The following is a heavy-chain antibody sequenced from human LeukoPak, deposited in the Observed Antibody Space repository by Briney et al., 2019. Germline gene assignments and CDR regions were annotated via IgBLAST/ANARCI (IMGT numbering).Heavy chain of an antibody. Sequence: ASVTVSFKASGYTFTTYHMHWVRQATGRGLEWMGIIIPSGGSTAYAQKFQGRVTMTRDTSTRTVYMELSSLSSEDTAVYYCARGSGDGYANWLDSWGQGTLVTVSS. CDR2: IIPSGGST. D-gene: IGHD5-24*01. CDR1: GYTFTTYH. CDR3: ARGSGDGYANWLDS. J-gene: IGHJ5*01. V-gene: IGHV1-46*01.